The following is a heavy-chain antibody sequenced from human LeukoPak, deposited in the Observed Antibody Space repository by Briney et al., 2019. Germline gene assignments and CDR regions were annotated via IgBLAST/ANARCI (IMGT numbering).Heavy chain of an antibody. CDR2: IYYSGST. D-gene: IGHD1-26*01. CDR3: AASKVGANLNRGWFDP. J-gene: IGHJ5*02. CDR1: GGSISSSSYY. V-gene: IGHV4-39*07. Sequence: PSETLSLTCTVSGGSISSSSYYWGWIRQPPGKGLEWIGSIYYSGSTYYNPSLKSRVTISVDTSKNQFSLKLSSVTAADTAVYYCAASKVGANLNRGWFDPWGQGTLVTVSS.